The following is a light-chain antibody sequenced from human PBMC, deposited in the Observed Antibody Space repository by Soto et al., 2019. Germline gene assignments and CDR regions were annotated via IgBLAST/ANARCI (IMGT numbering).Light chain of an antibody. V-gene: IGKV3-15*01. Sequence: EIVMTRSPATLSVSPGERATLSCRASQSVSSNLAWYQQKPGQAPRLLIYGASTRATGIPARFSGSGSGTEFTLTISSLQSEDFAVYYCQQYNKWPLTFGQGTKVEIK. J-gene: IGKJ1*01. CDR3: QQYNKWPLT. CDR2: GAS. CDR1: QSVSSN.